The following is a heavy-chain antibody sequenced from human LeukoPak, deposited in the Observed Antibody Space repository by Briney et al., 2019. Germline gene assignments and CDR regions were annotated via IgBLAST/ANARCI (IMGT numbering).Heavy chain of an antibody. CDR3: ARIRRNCSGGSCYTLDY. J-gene: IGHJ4*02. V-gene: IGHV1-69*05. D-gene: IGHD2-15*01. CDR2: IIPIFGTA. CDR1: GGTFSSYA. Sequence: VASVKVSCKASGGTFSSYAISWVRQAPGQGLEWMGGIIPIFGTANYAQKFQGRVTITTDESTSRAYMELSSLRSEDTAVYYCARIRRNCSGGSCYTLDYWGQGTLVTVSS.